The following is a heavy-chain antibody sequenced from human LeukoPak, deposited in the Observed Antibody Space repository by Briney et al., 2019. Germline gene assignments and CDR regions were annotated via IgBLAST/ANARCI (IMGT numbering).Heavy chain of an antibody. Sequence: PGGSLRLSCVPSGFTFSNYRMKWGREAPGKGLEWVASINEDGTGKFSVGSVKDRITISRDRTGNSLDLQINSLTVEDTAIYYCARDDGDVWGTGTTVTVSS. V-gene: IGHV3-7*01. CDR3: ARDDGDV. CDR1: GFTFSNYR. CDR2: INEDGTGK. J-gene: IGHJ6*04.